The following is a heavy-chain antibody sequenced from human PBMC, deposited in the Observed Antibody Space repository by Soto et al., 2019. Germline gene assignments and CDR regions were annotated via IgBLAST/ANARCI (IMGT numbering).Heavy chain of an antibody. V-gene: IGHV3-72*01. CDR1: GITFSQHY. J-gene: IGHJ4*02. Sequence: GGSLRLSCSVSGITFSQHYMDWVRQAPGKGLEWLGRSRNRANSYSTEYAASVKDRFTISRADSENLVYLQMNSLKTEYTAVYYCTSSWGDYRRLDFWGQGTLVTVSS. CDR3: TSSWGDYRRLDF. CDR2: SRNRANSYST. D-gene: IGHD4-17*01.